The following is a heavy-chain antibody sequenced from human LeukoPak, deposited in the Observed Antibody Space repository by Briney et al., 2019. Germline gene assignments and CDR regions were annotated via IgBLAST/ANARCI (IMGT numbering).Heavy chain of an antibody. V-gene: IGHV3-15*01. CDR1: GVTFSPAW. CDR3: IREGYFYGHHSFDL. J-gene: IGHJ3*01. Sequence: PGGSLRLSCAVSGVTFSPAWLTWVRQAPGTGLGWVGRSRKKSDGGTTEYAAPVKGRFTVSRDDSKNMLFLQMNSLKIEDTAVYFCIREGYFYGHHSFDLWGQGTMVTVSS. CDR2: SRKKSDGGTT. D-gene: IGHD3-10*01.